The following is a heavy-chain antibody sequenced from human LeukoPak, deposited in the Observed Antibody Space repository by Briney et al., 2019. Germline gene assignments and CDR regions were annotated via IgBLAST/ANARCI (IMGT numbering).Heavy chain of an antibody. J-gene: IGHJ4*02. CDR1: GDTLPELS. CDR3: ATDGSSAWYEDY. V-gene: IGHV1-24*01. D-gene: IGHD6-19*01. Sequence: ASVKVSCKVSGDTLPELSIHWVRQAPGEGLEWMGVFDALDDRTTHAQKFQGRVIMSVDSSTNTAHMELSSLRSEDTAVYYCATDGSSAWYEDYWGQGTPVIVSS. CDR2: FDALDDRT.